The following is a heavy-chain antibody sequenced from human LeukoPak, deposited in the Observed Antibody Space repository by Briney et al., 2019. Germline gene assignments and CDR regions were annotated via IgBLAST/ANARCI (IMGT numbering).Heavy chain of an antibody. J-gene: IGHJ4*02. CDR2: ISGSGGST. D-gene: IGHD2/OR15-2a*01. CDR1: GFTFSSYA. CDR3: AKLRKRAFSIGPDDY. V-gene: IGHV3-23*01. Sequence: GGSLRLSCAASGFTFSSYAMSWVRQAPGKGLEWVPAISGSGGSTYYADSVKGRFTISRDNSKNTLYLQMNSLRAEDTAVYYCAKLRKRAFSIGPDDYWGQGTLVTVSS.